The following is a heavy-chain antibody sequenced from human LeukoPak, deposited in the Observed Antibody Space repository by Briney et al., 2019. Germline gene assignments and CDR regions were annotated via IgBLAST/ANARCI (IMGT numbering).Heavy chain of an antibody. CDR1: GGTFSSYA. V-gene: IGHV1-69*05. J-gene: IGHJ5*02. CDR2: IIPIFGTA. Sequence: SVKVSCKASGGTFSSYAISWVRQAPGQGLEWMGGIIPIFGTANYAQKFQGRVTITTDESTSTAYMELSSLRSEDTAVYYCARYGSGRSSTSNWFDPWGQGTLVTVSS. D-gene: IGHD3-10*01. CDR3: ARYGSGRSSTSNWFDP.